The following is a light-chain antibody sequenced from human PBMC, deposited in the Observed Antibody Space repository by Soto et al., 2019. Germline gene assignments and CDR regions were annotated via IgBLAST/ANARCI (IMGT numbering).Light chain of an antibody. J-gene: IGKJ1*01. Sequence: AIRMTQSPSSLSASTGDGVTITCRASQGVSNYLAWYQQKPGQAPKVLIHAASTLQGGVPSSFSGSGSGTDFTLTISGLQSDDFATYYCQQYYTYPWTFGQGTKVDIK. CDR1: QGVSNY. V-gene: IGKV1-8*01. CDR2: AAS. CDR3: QQYYTYPWT.